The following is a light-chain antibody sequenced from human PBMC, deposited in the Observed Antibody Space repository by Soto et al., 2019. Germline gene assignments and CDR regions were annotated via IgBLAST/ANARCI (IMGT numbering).Light chain of an antibody. J-gene: IGKJ1*01. CDR2: AAS. Sequence: DIQMTQSPSSLSASVGDRVTITCRASQSISSYLNWYQQKPGKAPKLLIYAASSLQSGVASRFSGSGSGTDFTLPISSLQDEDFATDYCHKSYSTPPWTFGQGTKVEIK. CDR3: HKSYSTPPWT. CDR1: QSISSY. V-gene: IGKV1-39*01.